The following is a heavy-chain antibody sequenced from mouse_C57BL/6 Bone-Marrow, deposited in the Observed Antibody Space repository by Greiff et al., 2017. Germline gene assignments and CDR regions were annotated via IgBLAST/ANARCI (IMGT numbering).Heavy chain of an antibody. CDR1: GYTFTSYW. Sequence: QVQLQQPGAELVRPGSSVKLSCKASGYTFTSYWMDWVKQRPGQGLEWIGNIYPSDSETHYNQKFKDKATVTVDKSSSTAYMQLSSLTSEDSAVYYCARAGERGYFDVWGTGTTVTVSS. V-gene: IGHV1-61*01. CDR3: ARAGERGYFDV. CDR2: IYPSDSET. J-gene: IGHJ1*03.